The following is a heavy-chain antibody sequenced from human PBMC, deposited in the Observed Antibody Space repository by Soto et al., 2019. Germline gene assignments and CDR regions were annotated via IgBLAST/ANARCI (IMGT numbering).Heavy chain of an antibody. V-gene: IGHV3-72*01. Sequence: EVQLVESGGGLVQPGGSLRLSCVASGFTFSDHYMDWVRQAPGKGLEWVGRTRNKANSYTTEYVASVKGRFTISRDESKNSLYLQMNSLKTEDTAVYYCVRIGGSSGWQYGIDVWGQGTTVTVSS. J-gene: IGHJ6*02. CDR2: TRNKANSYTT. D-gene: IGHD6-19*01. CDR1: GFTFSDHY. CDR3: VRIGGSSGWQYGIDV.